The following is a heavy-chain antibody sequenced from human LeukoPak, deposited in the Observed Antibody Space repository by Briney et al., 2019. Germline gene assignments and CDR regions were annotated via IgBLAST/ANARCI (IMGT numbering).Heavy chain of an antibody. CDR3: ARGPEDYGDYTVPPNDAFDI. V-gene: IGHV4-30-2*01. CDR2: IYHSGST. J-gene: IGHJ3*02. D-gene: IGHD4-17*01. CDR1: GGSISSGGYS. Sequence: PSETLSLTCTVSGGSISSGGYSWSWIRQPPGKGLEWIGYIYHSGSTYYNPSLKSRVTISVDRSKNQFSLKLSSVTAADTAVYYCARGPEDYGDYTVPPNDAFDIWGQGTMVTVSS.